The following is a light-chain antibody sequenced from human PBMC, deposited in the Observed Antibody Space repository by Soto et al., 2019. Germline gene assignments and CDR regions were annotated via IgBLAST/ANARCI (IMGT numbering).Light chain of an antibody. CDR2: RAS. V-gene: IGKV1-5*03. J-gene: IGKJ2*01. CDR3: QQYKTYMYT. Sequence: DIQMTQSPSTLSASVGDRVTITCRASQSIDSWLAWYQQKPGKAPKLLIYRASSLESGVPSRFSGSGSGTEFTLTISSLQPDDFETYYCQQYKTYMYTFAQGTKLEI. CDR1: QSIDSW.